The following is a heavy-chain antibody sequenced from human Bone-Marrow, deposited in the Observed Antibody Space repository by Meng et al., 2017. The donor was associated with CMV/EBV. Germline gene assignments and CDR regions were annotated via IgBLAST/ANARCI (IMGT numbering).Heavy chain of an antibody. CDR2: INHSGST. CDR1: GGSFSGYY. J-gene: IGHJ4*02. CDR3: ARHPLGSTSSHFDY. D-gene: IGHD2/OR15-2a*01. Sequence: SETLSLTCAVYGGSFSGYYWSWIRQPPGKGLEWIGEINHSGSTYYNPSLKSRVTISVDTSKNQFSLKLSSVTAADTAVYYCARHPLGSTSSHFDYWGQGTLVTVSS. V-gene: IGHV4-34*01.